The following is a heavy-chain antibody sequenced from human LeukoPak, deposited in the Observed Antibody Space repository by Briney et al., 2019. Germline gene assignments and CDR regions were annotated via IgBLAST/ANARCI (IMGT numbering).Heavy chain of an antibody. CDR3: ARVSLVRGAPDYYFDY. Sequence: PSETLSLTCSVPGGSISSSYWSWIRQPAGKGLEWIGRIYSSGSTNYNPSLKSRVTMSVDTSKNQFSLKLSSVTAADTAVYYCARVSLVRGAPDYYFDYWGQGTLVTVSS. CDR2: IYSSGST. D-gene: IGHD3-10*01. J-gene: IGHJ4*02. CDR1: GGSISSSY. V-gene: IGHV4-4*07.